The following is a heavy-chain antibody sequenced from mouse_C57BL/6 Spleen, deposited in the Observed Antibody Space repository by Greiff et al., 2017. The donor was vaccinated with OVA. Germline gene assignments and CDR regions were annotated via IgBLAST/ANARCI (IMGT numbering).Heavy chain of an antibody. V-gene: IGHV1-54*01. CDR1: GYAFTNYL. Sequence: VQLQQSGAELVRPGTSVKVSCKASGYAFTNYLIEWVKQRPGQGLEWIGVINPGSGGTNYNEKFKGKATLTADKSSSTAYMQLSSLTSEDSAVYFCAREEAYYSNPFAYWGQGTLVTVSA. J-gene: IGHJ3*01. CDR2: INPGSGGT. D-gene: IGHD2-5*01. CDR3: AREEAYYSNPFAY.